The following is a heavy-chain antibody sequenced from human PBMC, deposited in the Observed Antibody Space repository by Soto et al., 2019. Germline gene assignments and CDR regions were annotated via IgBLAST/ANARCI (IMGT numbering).Heavy chain of an antibody. D-gene: IGHD2-8*01. CDR2: TYYRSKWYS. CDR3: TRLIGDSWLDS. J-gene: IGHJ5*01. CDR1: GDSDSTNSAT. Sequence: SQTHSLTCAISGDSDSTNSATWDWIKQSPSRGLEWLGRTYYRSKWYSDYAVSLQGRITINPDTSNNQLSLQLNSVTPDDSAVYYCTRLIGDSWLDSWGQGTLVTVS. V-gene: IGHV6-1*01.